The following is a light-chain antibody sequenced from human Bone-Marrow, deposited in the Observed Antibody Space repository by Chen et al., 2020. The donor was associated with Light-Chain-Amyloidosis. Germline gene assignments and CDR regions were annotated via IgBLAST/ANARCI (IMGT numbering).Light chain of an antibody. V-gene: IGLV2-18*02. CDR1: RSDVDGYNR. CDR3: SAFTVSSTLV. Sequence: QSALTQPPSVSGSPGQSVTISCTGTRSDVDGYNRVSWYHQPPGTAPKVIIFEVSNRPSGVPDRFSGSKSVNTASLTISGLRAVDEGDYFCSAFTVSSTLVFGAGTRVTVV. CDR2: EVS. J-gene: IGLJ1*01.